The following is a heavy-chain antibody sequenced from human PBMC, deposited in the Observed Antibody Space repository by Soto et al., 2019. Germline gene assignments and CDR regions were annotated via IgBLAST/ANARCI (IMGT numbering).Heavy chain of an antibody. CDR2: INAGNGNT. Sequence: ASVKVSCKASGYTFTSYAMHWVRQAPVQRLELRGWINAGNGNTKYSQKFQGRVTITRDTSASTAYMELSSLRSEDTAVYYCAGVYTYYYDSSGCPPLGYWGQGTMVTVSS. D-gene: IGHD3-22*01. V-gene: IGHV1-3*01. CDR3: AGVYTYYYDSSGCPPLGY. CDR1: GYTFTSYA. J-gene: IGHJ4*02.